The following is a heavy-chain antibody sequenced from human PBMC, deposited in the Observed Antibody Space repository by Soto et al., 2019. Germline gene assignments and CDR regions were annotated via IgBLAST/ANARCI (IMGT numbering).Heavy chain of an antibody. V-gene: IGHV3-74*01. Sequence: LRLSCAASGFTFSSYWMHWVRQAPGKGLLWVSRSTGDGTNTIYADSVKGRFTISRDNAKNTVYLQMNSLRPEDTAVYYCERDNQKGRFDPWGQGTLVTVSS. CDR2: STGDGTNT. CDR1: GFTFSSYW. CDR3: ERDNQKGRFDP. J-gene: IGHJ5*02. D-gene: IGHD3-10*01.